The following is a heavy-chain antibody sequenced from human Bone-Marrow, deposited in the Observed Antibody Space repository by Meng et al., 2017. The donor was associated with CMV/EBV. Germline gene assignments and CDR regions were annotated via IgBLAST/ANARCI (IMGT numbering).Heavy chain of an antibody. CDR3: AKSYATSGYHFES. CDR1: GFIFKNYV. CDR2: ISGSGDAT. Sequence: ASGFIFKNYVMGWARQAPGKGLEWVSSISGSGDATYYADSVKGRFTISRDNSKNTMYLQMNSLRAEDTAVYYCAKSYATSGYHFESWGQGTLVTVSS. J-gene: IGHJ4*02. V-gene: IGHV3-23*01. D-gene: IGHD3-22*01.